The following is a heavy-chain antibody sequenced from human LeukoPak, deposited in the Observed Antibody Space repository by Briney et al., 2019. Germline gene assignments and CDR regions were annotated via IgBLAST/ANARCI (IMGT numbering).Heavy chain of an antibody. CDR3: ARSSVDYYYYYMDV. V-gene: IGHV3-7*01. CDR2: IKQDGSEK. CDR1: GFTFSSYW. Sequence: PGGSLRLSCAASGFTFSSYWMSWARQAPGKGLEWVANIKQDGSEKYYVDSVKGRFTISRDNAKNSLYLQMNSLRAEDTAVYYCARSSVDYYYYYMDVWGKGTTVTVSS. J-gene: IGHJ6*03. D-gene: IGHD6-19*01.